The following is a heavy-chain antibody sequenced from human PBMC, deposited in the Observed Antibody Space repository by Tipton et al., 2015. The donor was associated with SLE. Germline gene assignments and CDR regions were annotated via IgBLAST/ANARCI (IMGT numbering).Heavy chain of an antibody. CDR3: AKGAHWFDDFWTGYPLGNWFDP. J-gene: IGHJ5*02. Sequence: TLSLTCTVSGGSINNYYLSWIRQSPGKGLEWIGFVYDSGTTKYNPSLKSRLTMSVDRSKNQFSLKLSSVTAADTAIYYCAKGAHWFDDFWTGYPLGNWFDPWGQGTLVTVSS. CDR1: GGSINNYY. V-gene: IGHV4-59*01. D-gene: IGHD3/OR15-3a*01. CDR2: VYDSGTT.